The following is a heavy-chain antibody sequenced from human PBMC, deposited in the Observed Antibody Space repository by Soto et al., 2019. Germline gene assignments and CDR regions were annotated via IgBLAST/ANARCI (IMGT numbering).Heavy chain of an antibody. CDR3: ARRKDSSRYFYGMDV. CDR2: VHHTGTS. D-gene: IGHD6-13*01. Sequence: QVALQQWGAGLLKPSQTLSLTCAVYGESFNDYFWTWIRQSPGGGLEWLAEVHHTGTSYYNPSLKSRLAVSVDTSRNQFSLNLTSLTAADTATYYCARRKDSSRYFYGMDVWDQGTTVVVSS. CDR1: GESFNDYF. J-gene: IGHJ6*02. V-gene: IGHV4-34*02.